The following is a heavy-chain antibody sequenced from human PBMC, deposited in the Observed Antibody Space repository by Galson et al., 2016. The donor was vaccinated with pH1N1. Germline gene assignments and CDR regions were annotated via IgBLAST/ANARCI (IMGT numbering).Heavy chain of an antibody. CDR2: IYWDDDK. CDR1: GFSLSISGVG. V-gene: IGHV2-5*02. Sequence: PALVKPTQTLTLTCTFSGFSLSISGVGVGWFRQPPGKALEWLALIYWDDDKRYSHSLKSRLTITNDTSKNQVVLTMTNMDPVDTATYYCARNGYGDYVGYIDYWGQGTLVTVSS. D-gene: IGHD4-17*01. J-gene: IGHJ4*02. CDR3: ARNGYGDYVGYIDY.